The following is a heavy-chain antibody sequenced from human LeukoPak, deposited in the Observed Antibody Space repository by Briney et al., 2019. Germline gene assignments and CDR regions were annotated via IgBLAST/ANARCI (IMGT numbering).Heavy chain of an antibody. CDR1: GFTFSDCS. CDR3: ARVYCSGANCYSAFDY. J-gene: IGHJ4*02. V-gene: IGHV3-21*01. CDR2: ISSTSTYI. Sequence: GGSLRLSCAASGFTFSDCSMNWVRQAPGRGLEWVSSISSTSTYIKYADSVKGRFTISRDNAKNSLYLQMNSLRAEDSAVCYCARVYCSGANCYSAFDYWGQGTLVTVSS. D-gene: IGHD2-15*01.